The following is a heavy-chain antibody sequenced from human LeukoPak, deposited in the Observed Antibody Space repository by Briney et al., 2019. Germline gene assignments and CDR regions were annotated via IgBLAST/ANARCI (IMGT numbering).Heavy chain of an antibody. J-gene: IGHJ4*02. CDR2: IWPGDSDT. V-gene: IGHV5-51*01. CDR1: GYTFTKYW. CDR3: ARQYYDILTGYYIHFDY. D-gene: IGHD3-9*01. Sequence: KHGESLKISCKGSGYTFTKYWIGWVRQVPGKGLEWMGIIWPGDSDTKYSPSFQGQVTISVDKSISTTYLQWSSLKASDTAIYYCARQYYDILTGYYIHFDYWGQGTLVTVSS.